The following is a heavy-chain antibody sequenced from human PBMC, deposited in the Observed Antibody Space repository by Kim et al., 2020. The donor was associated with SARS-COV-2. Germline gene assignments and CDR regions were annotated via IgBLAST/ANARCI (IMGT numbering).Heavy chain of an antibody. D-gene: IGHD1-26*01. V-gene: IGHV1-18*01. CDR2: IDSDNGNT. J-gene: IGHJ4*02. CDR3: VRGHYGKIVGEY. CDR1: GYTFTAYG. Sequence: ASVKVSCKASGYTFTAYGFSWVRQAPGQGLEWMGWIDSDNGNTNYAQNLQGRVTMTADTSTSTAYMELMSLRSDDTAMYYCVRGHYGKIVGEYWGQGTLVTVSS.